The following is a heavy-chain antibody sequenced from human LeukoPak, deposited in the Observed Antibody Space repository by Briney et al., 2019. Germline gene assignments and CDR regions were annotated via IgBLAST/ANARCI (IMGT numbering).Heavy chain of an antibody. CDR1: GFTFSDYY. J-gene: IGHJ4*02. D-gene: IGHD6-19*01. CDR2: IASSGSTI. CDR3: ARDAGYGIAVAGTVFDH. Sequence: GGSLRLSCAASGFTFSDYYMSWIRQAPGKGLEWVSYIASSGSTIHYADSVKGRFTISRDNAKNSLYLQMNSLRAEDTAVYYCARDAGYGIAVAGTVFDHWGQGTLVTVSS. V-gene: IGHV3-11*01.